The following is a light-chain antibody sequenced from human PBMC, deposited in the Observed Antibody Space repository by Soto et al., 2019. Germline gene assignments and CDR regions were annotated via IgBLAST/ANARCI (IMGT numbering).Light chain of an antibody. J-gene: IGLJ2*01. CDR3: HSYDSSLSGVV. Sequence: QSVLTQPPSVSGAPGQTVTISCTGSSSNIGAGYDVHWYLQLPGTAPKLLIYGNINRPSGVPDRFSGSKSGTSTSLAITGLQAEDEADYYCHSYDSSLSGVVFGGGTKLTVL. CDR1: SSNIGAGYD. CDR2: GNI. V-gene: IGLV1-40*01.